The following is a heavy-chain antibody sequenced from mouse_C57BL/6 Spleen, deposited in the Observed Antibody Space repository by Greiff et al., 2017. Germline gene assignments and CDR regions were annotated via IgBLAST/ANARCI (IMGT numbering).Heavy chain of an antibody. CDR2: INPNNGGT. Sequence: VQLKQSGPELVKPGASVKIPCKASGYTFTDYNMDWVKQSHGKSLEWIGDINPNNGGTIYNQKFKGKATLTVDKSSSTAYMELRSLTSEDTAVYYWARKSSYAYYYAMDYWGQGTSVTVSS. J-gene: IGHJ4*01. CDR3: ARKSSYAYYYAMDY. V-gene: IGHV1-18*01. CDR1: GYTFTDYN. D-gene: IGHD1-1*01.